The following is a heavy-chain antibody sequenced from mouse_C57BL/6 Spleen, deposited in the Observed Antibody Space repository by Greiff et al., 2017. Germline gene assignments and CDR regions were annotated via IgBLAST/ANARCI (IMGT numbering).Heavy chain of an antibody. V-gene: IGHV5-4*01. CDR2: ISDGGSYT. CDR1: GFTFSGYA. D-gene: IGHD2-2*01. Sequence: DVHLVESGGGLVKPGGSLKLSCAASGFTFSGYAMSWVRQTPEKRLEWVATISDGGSYTYYADNVKGRFTISRDNAKNNLYLQMNHLKSEDTAMYYCAREVMVTPVDYWGQGTTLTVSS. CDR3: AREVMVTPVDY. J-gene: IGHJ2*01.